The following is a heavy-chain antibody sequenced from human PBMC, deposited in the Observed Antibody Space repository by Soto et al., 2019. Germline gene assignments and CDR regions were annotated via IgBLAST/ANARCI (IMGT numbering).Heavy chain of an antibody. D-gene: IGHD5-12*01. Sequence: GGSLRLSCAASGFNFNVYSMNWVRQAPGKGLEWISSISGSSNYIHYGDSVRGRFTISRDNAKNSLYLQLDSLRVEDTAVYFCARDRGSEVFDSWGQGTLVTVSS. CDR3: ARDRGSEVFDS. CDR2: ISGSSNYI. CDR1: GFNFNVYS. J-gene: IGHJ5*01. V-gene: IGHV3-21*01.